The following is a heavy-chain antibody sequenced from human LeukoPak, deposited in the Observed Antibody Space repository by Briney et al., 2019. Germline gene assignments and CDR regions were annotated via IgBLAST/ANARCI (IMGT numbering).Heavy chain of an antibody. CDR2: INPDGSYT. CDR3: ARDLYGDRDY. CDR1: GFTFSSYW. Sequence: GGSLRLSCAASGFTFSSYWVHWVRQPPGQGLVWVSRINPDGSYTSYADSVKGRFTISRDNAENTVYLHMNSLRAEDTAVYYYARDLYGDRDYWGQGTLVTVSS. J-gene: IGHJ4*02. V-gene: IGHV3-74*01. D-gene: IGHD4-17*01.